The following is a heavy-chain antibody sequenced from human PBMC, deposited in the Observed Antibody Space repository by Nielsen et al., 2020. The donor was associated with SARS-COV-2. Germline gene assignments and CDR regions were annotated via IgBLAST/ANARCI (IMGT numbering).Heavy chain of an antibody. Sequence: GESLKISCAASGFTFSSYGMHWVRQAPGKGLEWVAVISYDGSNKYYADSVKGRFTISRDNSKNTLYLQMNSLRAEDTAVYYCAKDCCGSGTSHAFDIWGQGTMVTVSS. CDR1: GFTFSSYG. D-gene: IGHD3-10*01. J-gene: IGHJ3*02. CDR2: ISYDGSNK. V-gene: IGHV3-30*18. CDR3: AKDCCGSGTSHAFDI.